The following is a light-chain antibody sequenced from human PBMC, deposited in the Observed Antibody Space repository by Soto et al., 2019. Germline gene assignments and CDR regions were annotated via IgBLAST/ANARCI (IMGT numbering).Light chain of an antibody. CDR1: QNIYSN. CDR2: RAS. J-gene: IGKJ1*01. Sequence: MVMTQCPATRSVSRGEIVTLSCRASQNIYSNIAWYQQRPGQAPRLLIYRASTRATGVPARFSGSGSGTDFTLTISSLQSEDFTVYSCLQYHNLWAFGQGTKVDIK. V-gene: IGKV3-15*01. CDR3: LQYHNLWA.